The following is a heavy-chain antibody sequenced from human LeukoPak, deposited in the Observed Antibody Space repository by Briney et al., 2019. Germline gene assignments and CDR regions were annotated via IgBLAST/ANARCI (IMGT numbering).Heavy chain of an antibody. J-gene: IGHJ4*02. CDR2: INPSGGGT. D-gene: IGHD2-15*01. V-gene: IGHV1-46*01. CDR3: ARDIQVRGYCSGGSCYADY. CDR1: GYTFTSYY. Sequence: ATVKVSCKASGYTFTSYYMHWVRQAPGQGLEWMGIINPSGGGTSYAQKFQGRVTITADKSTSTAYMELSSLRSEDTAVYYCARDIQVRGYCSGGSCYADYWGQGTLVTVSS.